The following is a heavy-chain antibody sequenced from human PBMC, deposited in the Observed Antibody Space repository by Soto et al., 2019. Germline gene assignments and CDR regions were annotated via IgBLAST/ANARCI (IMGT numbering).Heavy chain of an antibody. J-gene: IGHJ6*02. D-gene: IGHD5-18*01. CDR3: ACIFSGGYGYGFYYYGMDV. V-gene: IGHV4-39*01. CDR2: FYYSGST. Sequence: SDTLALTFTLAVRSVSSSSYYCGWIRQPPGKGLEWIGSFYYSGSTYYNPSLKSRVTISVDTSKNQFSLKLSSVTAADTAVYYCACIFSGGYGYGFYYYGMDVWGQGTTVT. CDR1: VRSVSSSSYY.